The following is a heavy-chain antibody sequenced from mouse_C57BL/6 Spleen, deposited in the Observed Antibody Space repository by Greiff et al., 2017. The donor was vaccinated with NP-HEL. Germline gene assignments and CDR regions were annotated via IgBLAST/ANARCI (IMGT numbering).Heavy chain of an antibody. CDR2: ISDGGSYT. Sequence: DVQLVESGGGLVKPGGSLKLSCAASGFTFSSYAMSWVRQTPEKRLEWVATISDGGSYTYYPDNVKGRFTISRDNAKNNLYLQMSHLKSEDTAMYYCSRDSLITTVVYFDYWGQGTTLTVSS. CDR1: GFTFSSYA. V-gene: IGHV5-4*01. CDR3: SRDSLITTVVYFDY. D-gene: IGHD1-1*01. J-gene: IGHJ2*01.